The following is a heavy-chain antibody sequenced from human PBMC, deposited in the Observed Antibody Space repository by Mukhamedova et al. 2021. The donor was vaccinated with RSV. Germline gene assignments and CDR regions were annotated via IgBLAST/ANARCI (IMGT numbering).Heavy chain of an antibody. V-gene: IGHV5-51*01. CDR3: ARLDSGWSGYTAVDY. D-gene: IGHD3-3*01. Sequence: SPSFQGQVTISADKSISTAYLQWSSLKASDTAMYYCARLDSGWSGYTAVDYWGQGTLVTVSS. J-gene: IGHJ4*02.